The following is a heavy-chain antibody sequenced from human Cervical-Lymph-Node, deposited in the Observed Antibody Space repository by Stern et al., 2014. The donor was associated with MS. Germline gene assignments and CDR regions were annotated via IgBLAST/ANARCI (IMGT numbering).Heavy chain of an antibody. V-gene: IGHV4-31*03. CDR3: ARDTYYDSSGPSYYYGMDV. D-gene: IGHD3-22*01. CDR1: GGSISSGGYY. J-gene: IGHJ6*02. CDR2: IYYSGST. Sequence: QVQLQESGPGLVKPSQTLSLTCTVSGGSISSGGYYWSWIRQHPGKGLEWIGYIYYSGSTYYNPSLKSRVTISVDTSKNQFSLKLSSVTAADTAVYYCARDTYYDSSGPSYYYGMDVWGQGTTVTVSS.